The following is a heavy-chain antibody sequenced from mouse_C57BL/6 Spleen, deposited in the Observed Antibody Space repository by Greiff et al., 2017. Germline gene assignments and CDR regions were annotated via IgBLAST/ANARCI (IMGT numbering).Heavy chain of an antibody. D-gene: IGHD2-13*01. Sequence: QVQLQQPGAELVRPGSSVKLSCKASGYTFTSYWMDWVKQRPGQGLEWIGNIYPSDSETHYNQKFKDKATLTVDKSSSTAYMQRSSLTAEDSAVYYSARRTGDGVYSMDYWGQGTSVTVSS. CDR1: GYTFTSYW. J-gene: IGHJ4*01. CDR2: IYPSDSET. CDR3: ARRTGDGVYSMDY. V-gene: IGHV1-61*01.